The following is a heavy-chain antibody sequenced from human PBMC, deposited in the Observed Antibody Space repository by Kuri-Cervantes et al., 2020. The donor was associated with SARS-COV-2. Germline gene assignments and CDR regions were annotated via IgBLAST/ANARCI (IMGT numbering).Heavy chain of an antibody. CDR3: ARPYCSTSTCYDGTFDS. V-gene: IGHV1-69*06. J-gene: IGHJ4*02. D-gene: IGHD2-2*01. CDR1: GGTFSSYA. Sequence: SVKVSCKASGGTFSSYAVTWVRQAPGRGFEWMGRIIPLFGTTIYAQKFQGRVTLTADKSTNTAYMELSSLRSEDTAVYYCARPYCSTSTCYDGTFDSWGQGTLVTVSS. CDR2: IIPLFGTT.